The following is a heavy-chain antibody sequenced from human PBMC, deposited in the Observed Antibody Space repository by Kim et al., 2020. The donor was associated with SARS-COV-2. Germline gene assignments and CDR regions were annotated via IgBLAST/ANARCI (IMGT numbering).Heavy chain of an antibody. D-gene: IGHD6-19*01. CDR3: ASPGLAVAGPGFDY. V-gene: IGHV3-7*01. CDR1: GFTFSSYW. Sequence: GGSLRLSCAASGFTFSSYWMSWVRQAPGKGLEWVANIKQDGSEKYYVDSVKGRFTISRDNAKNSLYLQMNSLRAEDTAVYYCASPGLAVAGPGFDYWGQGTLVTVSS. J-gene: IGHJ4*02. CDR2: IKQDGSEK.